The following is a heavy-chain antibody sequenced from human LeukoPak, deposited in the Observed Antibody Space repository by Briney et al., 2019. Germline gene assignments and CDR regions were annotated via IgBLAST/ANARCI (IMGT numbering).Heavy chain of an antibody. Sequence: PGGSLRLSCAASGFTFSSYEMNWVRQAPGKGLEWVSYISSSGSTIYYADSVKGRFTISRDNAKNSLYLQMNSLRAEDTALYYCAKDNHYDILTGYYDYWGQGTLVTVSS. CDR2: ISSSGSTI. J-gene: IGHJ4*02. V-gene: IGHV3-48*03. CDR1: GFTFSSYE. CDR3: AKDNHYDILTGYYDY. D-gene: IGHD3-9*01.